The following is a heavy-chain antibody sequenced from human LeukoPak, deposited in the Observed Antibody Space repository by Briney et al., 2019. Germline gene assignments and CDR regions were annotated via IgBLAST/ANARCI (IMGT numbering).Heavy chain of an antibody. D-gene: IGHD2-15*01. Sequence: SVKVSCKTSGGTFTSYAITWVRQAPGQGLEWMGKIIPISGTTNYAQKFQGRVTFTADESTRTAYMELSSLRSEDTAVYYCAREGSFLGYCSGGRCSNWFDPWGQGTLVTVSS. CDR1: GGTFTSYA. J-gene: IGHJ5*02. CDR2: IIPISGTT. CDR3: AREGSFLGYCSGGRCSNWFDP. V-gene: IGHV1-69*15.